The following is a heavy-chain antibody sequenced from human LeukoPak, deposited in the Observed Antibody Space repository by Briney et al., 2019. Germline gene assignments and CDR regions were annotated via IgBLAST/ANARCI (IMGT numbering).Heavy chain of an antibody. CDR3: AELGITMIGGV. Sequence: GGSLRLSCAASGFTFSRYSVNWVRQAPGKGLEWVSYISSSGSTIYYADSVKGRFTISRDNAKNSLYLQMNSLRAEDTAVYYCAELGITMIGGVWGKGTTVTISS. CDR2: ISSSGSTI. J-gene: IGHJ6*04. V-gene: IGHV3-48*04. CDR1: GFTFSRYS. D-gene: IGHD3-10*02.